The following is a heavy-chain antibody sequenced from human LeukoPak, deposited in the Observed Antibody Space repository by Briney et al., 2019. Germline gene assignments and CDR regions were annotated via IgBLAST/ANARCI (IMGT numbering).Heavy chain of an antibody. J-gene: IGHJ6*03. Sequence: SVKVSCKASGGTFSSYAISWVLQAPGQGLEWMGGIIPIFGTANYAQKFQGRVTITTDESTSTAYMELSSLRSEDTAVYYCARDSVEGSSWYGYYYYYYMDVWGKGTTVTVSS. CDR3: ARDSVEGSSWYGYYYYYYMDV. CDR2: IIPIFGTA. V-gene: IGHV1-69*05. CDR1: GGTFSSYA. D-gene: IGHD6-13*01.